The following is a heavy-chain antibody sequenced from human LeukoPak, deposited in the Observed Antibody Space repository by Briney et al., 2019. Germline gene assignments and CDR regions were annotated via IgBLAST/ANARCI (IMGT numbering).Heavy chain of an antibody. D-gene: IGHD2-21*02. J-gene: IGHJ4*02. CDR1: GFTFSSYA. Sequence: GGSLRLSCAASGFTFSSYAMHWVRQAPGKGLEWVAVISYDGSNKYYADSVKGRFTISRDNSKNTLYLQMNSLRAEDTAVYYCARDRGQLFPDLADYWGQGTLVTVSS. CDR2: ISYDGSNK. CDR3: ARDRGQLFPDLADY. V-gene: IGHV3-30*04.